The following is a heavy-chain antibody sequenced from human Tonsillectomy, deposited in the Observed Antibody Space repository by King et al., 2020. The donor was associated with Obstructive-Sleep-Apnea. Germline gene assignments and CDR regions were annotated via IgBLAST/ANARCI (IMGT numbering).Heavy chain of an antibody. V-gene: IGHV3-30*18. D-gene: IGHD6-6*01. CDR1: GFTFNSYG. CDR3: AKNEASISAVSTDPIA. Sequence: VQLVESGGGVVQPGRSLRRSCAASGFTFNSYGMHWVRQAPGKGLEWLAVISYDGSNKNYADSVKGRFTISRDNSKNTLYLKMNSLRAEDTAMYYCAKNEASISAVSTDPIAWGQGTLVTVSS. J-gene: IGHJ5*02. CDR2: ISYDGSNK.